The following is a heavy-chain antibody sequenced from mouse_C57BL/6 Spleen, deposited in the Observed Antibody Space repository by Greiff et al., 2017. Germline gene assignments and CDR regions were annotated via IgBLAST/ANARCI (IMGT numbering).Heavy chain of an antibody. CDR3: ARKLTGFAY. D-gene: IGHD4-1*01. CDR1: GFTFSSYT. Sequence: EVQLVESGGGLVKPGGSLKLSCAASGFTFSSYTMSWVRQTPEKRLEWVATISGGGGNTYYPDSVKGRFTISRDNAKNTLYLQMSSLRSEDTALYYCARKLTGFAYWGQGTLVTVSA. CDR2: ISGGGGNT. J-gene: IGHJ3*01. V-gene: IGHV5-9*01.